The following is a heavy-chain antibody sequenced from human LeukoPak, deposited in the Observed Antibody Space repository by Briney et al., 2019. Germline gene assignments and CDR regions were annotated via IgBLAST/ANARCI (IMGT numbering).Heavy chain of an antibody. CDR3: ARVRYFDWLFVGTCRYYFDY. V-gene: IGHV4-34*01. J-gene: IGHJ4*02. D-gene: IGHD3-9*01. CDR1: GGSFSGYY. Sequence: SETLSLTCAVYGGSFSGYYWSWIRQPPGKGLEWIGEINHSGSTNYNPSLKSRVTISVDTSKNQFSLKLSSVTAADTAVYYCARVRYFDWLFVGTCRYYFDYWGQGTLVTVSS. CDR2: INHSGST.